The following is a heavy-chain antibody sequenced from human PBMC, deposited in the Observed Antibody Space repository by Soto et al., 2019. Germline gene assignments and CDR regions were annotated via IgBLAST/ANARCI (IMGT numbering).Heavy chain of an antibody. CDR2: IYWDDDK. D-gene: IGHD2-2*01. CDR1: GFSLSTSGVG. V-gene: IGHV2-5*02. CDR3: AHRRYQLLRNNWFDP. Sequence: SGPTLVNPTQTLTLTCTFSGFSLSTSGVGVGWIRQPPGKALEWLALIYWDDDKRYSPYLKSRLTITKDTSKNQVVLTMTNMDPVDTATYYCAHRRYQLLRNNWFDPWGQGTLVTVSS. J-gene: IGHJ5*02.